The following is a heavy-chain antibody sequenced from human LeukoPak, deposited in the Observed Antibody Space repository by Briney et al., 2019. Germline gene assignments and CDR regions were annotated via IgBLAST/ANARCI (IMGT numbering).Heavy chain of an antibody. J-gene: IGHJ4*02. Sequence: VASVKVSCKASGYTFTSYGISWVRQAPGQGLEWMGWISAYNGNTNYAQKLQGRVTMTTDTSTSTAYMELRSLRSDDTAVYYCARDGSTYYYDSSGYYPHWGQGTLVTVSS. D-gene: IGHD3-22*01. CDR2: ISAYNGNT. V-gene: IGHV1-18*01. CDR1: GYTFTSYG. CDR3: ARDGSTYYYDSSGYYPH.